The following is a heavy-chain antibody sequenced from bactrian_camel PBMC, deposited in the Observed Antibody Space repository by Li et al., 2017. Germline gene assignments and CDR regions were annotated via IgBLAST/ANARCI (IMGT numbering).Heavy chain of an antibody. D-gene: IGHD5*01. Sequence: VQLVESGGGSVQAGGSLRLSCAVSVSSANDYCLGWFRQASGKEREWVASICSGGRGTDYADSVKGRFTISQDNAKNTVDLQMNGLEPEDTAMYYCATGGLVQFSGFHLLGLGDPGHRL. CDR3: ATGGLVQFSGFHL. J-gene: IGHJ4*01. V-gene: IGHV3S36*01. CDR2: ICSGGRGT. CDR1: VSSANDYC.